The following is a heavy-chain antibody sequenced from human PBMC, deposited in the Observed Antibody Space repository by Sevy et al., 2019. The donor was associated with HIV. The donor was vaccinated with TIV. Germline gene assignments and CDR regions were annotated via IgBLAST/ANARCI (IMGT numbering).Heavy chain of an antibody. CDR2: FSFGCGKI. D-gene: IGHD1-20*01. CDR1: GFTFSKYS. Sequence: GGSLRLSCAASGFTFSKYSMSWIRQTPGKGLGWVSTFSFGCGKINYADSVKGQFTISRDDSRNTFYLQMNSLRAEDTAIYYCAREGYKPHDYWGQGTVVTVSS. J-gene: IGHJ4*02. V-gene: IGHV3-23*01. CDR3: AREGYKPHDY.